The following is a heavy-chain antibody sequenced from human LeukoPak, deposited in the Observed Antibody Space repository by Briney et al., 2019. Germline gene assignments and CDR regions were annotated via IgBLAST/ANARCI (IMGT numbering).Heavy chain of an antibody. CDR1: GFTFSSYA. V-gene: IGHV3-30*07. Sequence: GGSLRLSCAASGFTFSSYAMHWVRQAPGKGLEWVAVISYDGSNKNYADSVKGRFTMSRDNSKNTLYLQMNSLRAEDTAVYYCAKAGYSPDYFDYWGQGTLVTVSS. J-gene: IGHJ4*02. CDR3: AKAGYSPDYFDY. CDR2: ISYDGSNK. D-gene: IGHD6-13*01.